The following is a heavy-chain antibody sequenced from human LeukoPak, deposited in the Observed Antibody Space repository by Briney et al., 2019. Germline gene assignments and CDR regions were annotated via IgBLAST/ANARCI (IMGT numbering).Heavy chain of an antibody. CDR3: ARSSGWPYYFDY. D-gene: IGHD6-19*01. CDR1: GGSISSGGYY. V-gene: IGHV3-53*01. Sequence: ETLSLTCTVSGGSISSGGYYWSWVRQAPGKGLEWVSVIYSGGSTYYADSVKGRFTISRDNSKNTLSLQMNSLRAEDTAVYYCARSSGWPYYFDYWGQGTLVTVSS. J-gene: IGHJ4*02. CDR2: IYSGGST.